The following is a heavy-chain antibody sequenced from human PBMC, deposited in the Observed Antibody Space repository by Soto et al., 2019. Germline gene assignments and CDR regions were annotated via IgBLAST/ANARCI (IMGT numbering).Heavy chain of an antibody. CDR3: AREGGSGYSMYYFDY. CDR2: ISYDGSNK. D-gene: IGHD3-22*01. J-gene: IGHJ4*02. Sequence: AGGSLRLSCAASGFTFSSYAMHWVRQAPGKGLEWVAVISYDGSNKYYADSVKGRFTISRDNSKNTLYLQMNSLRAEDTAVYYCAREGGSGYSMYYFDYWGQGTLVTVSS. CDR1: GFTFSSYA. V-gene: IGHV3-30-3*01.